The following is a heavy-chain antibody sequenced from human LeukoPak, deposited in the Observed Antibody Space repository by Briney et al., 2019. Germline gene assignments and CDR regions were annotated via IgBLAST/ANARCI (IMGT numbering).Heavy chain of an antibody. CDR1: AWTFTFHY. V-gene: IGHV1-2*02. CDR3: TGDLCCGEAEREGDDD. J-gene: IGHJ4*01. D-gene: IGHD2-21*01. CDR2: INPNSGGT. Sequence: ASVKGSCNASAWTFTFHYIQCCGQAPGQGLEWMGWINPNSGGTNYAQKFQGRVTLTRDTSIYTAYMELSRLRSDDTAVYYWTGDLCCGEAEREGDDDWGQGTLVTVSS.